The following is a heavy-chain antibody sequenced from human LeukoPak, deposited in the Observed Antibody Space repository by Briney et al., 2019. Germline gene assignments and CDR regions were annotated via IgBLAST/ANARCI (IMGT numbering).Heavy chain of an antibody. CDR2: IYYSWST. J-gene: IGHJ5*02. Sequence: SETLSLTCTVSGGSISSSSYYWGWIRQPPGKGLEWIGSIYYSWSTCYNTSLKSRVTISVDTSKNQFSLKLSSVTAADTAVYYCARSFIVSNWFDPWGQGTLVTVSS. CDR1: GGSISSSSYY. CDR3: ARSFIVSNWFDP. V-gene: IGHV4-39*01. D-gene: IGHD2-15*01.